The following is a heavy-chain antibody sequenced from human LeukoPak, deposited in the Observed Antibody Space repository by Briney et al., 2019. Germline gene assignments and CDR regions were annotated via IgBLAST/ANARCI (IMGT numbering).Heavy chain of an antibody. Sequence: PGGSLRLSCAASGFTFSSYWMHWVRHAPGKGLVWVSRINSDGITTTYADSVKGRFTISRDNAENTLYLQRNRLRAADTAVYYCTTDLSELDGSGYYAKYFHHWGQGTLVSVSS. CDR1: GFTFSSYW. J-gene: IGHJ1*01. CDR3: TTDLSELDGSGYYAKYFHH. CDR2: INSDGITT. V-gene: IGHV3-74*01. D-gene: IGHD3-22*01.